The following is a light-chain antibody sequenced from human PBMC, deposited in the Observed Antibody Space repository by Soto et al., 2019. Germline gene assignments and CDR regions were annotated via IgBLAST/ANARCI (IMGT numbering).Light chain of an antibody. Sequence: EFVLTQSPGTLSLSPGERATLSCRASQSVSATYLAWYQQKPGQAPRLLIYAASSRATGVPDRFSGSGSGTDFTLTISRLEPEDFAVYYCQHYVTSPLTFGQGTKVDI. CDR2: AAS. CDR1: QSVSATY. J-gene: IGKJ4*01. V-gene: IGKV3-20*01. CDR3: QHYVTSPLT.